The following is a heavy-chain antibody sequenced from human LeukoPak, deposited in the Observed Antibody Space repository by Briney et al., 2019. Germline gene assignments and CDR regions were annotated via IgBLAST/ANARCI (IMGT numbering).Heavy chain of an antibody. Sequence: SQTLSLTCAISGDSVSSNSAARNWIRQSPSRGLEWLGRTYYRSKWYNGYAVFVKSRKSVNPDTSKNQFSLQLNSVTPEDTAVYYCARSGSGGWIDYWGQGTLVTVSS. CDR1: GDSVSSNSAA. D-gene: IGHD6-19*01. J-gene: IGHJ4*02. CDR2: TYYRSKWYN. V-gene: IGHV6-1*01. CDR3: ARSGSGGWIDY.